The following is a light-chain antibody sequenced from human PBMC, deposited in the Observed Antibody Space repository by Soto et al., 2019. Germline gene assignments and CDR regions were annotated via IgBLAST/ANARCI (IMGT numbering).Light chain of an antibody. CDR1: QSLLHSNGYNY. V-gene: IGKV2-28*01. CDR3: MQPLQSWT. Sequence: DILMTQSPLSLPFTPGERSSISGGAGQSLLHSNGYNYLDWYLQKPGQSPQLLIYLGSNRASGVPDRFSGSGSGTDFTLKISRVEAEDVGVYYCMQPLQSWTFGQGTKVDIK. J-gene: IGKJ1*01. CDR2: LGS.